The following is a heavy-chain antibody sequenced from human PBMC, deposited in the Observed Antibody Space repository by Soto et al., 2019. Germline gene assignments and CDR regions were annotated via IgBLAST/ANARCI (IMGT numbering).Heavy chain of an antibody. CDR3: AREEWTDRRPYLYSGMDV. V-gene: IGHV3-23*01. CDR1: GFTFRIYA. J-gene: IGHJ6*02. Sequence: EVQLLESGGGLVQPGGSRKLSCEVSGFTFRIYAMCWVREAPGRGLEWVAGINDDGDRTYYTDSVRGRFTISRDNSKNTLYLQMSSLRAEDTAVYYCAREEWTDRRPYLYSGMDVWGQGTTVTVSS. D-gene: IGHD3-3*01. CDR2: INDDGDRT.